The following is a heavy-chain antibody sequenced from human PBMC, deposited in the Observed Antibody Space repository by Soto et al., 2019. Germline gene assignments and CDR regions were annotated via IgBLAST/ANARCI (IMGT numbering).Heavy chain of an antibody. CDR2: IIPVFGIP. J-gene: IGHJ1*01. D-gene: IGHD5-12*01. V-gene: IGHV1-69*13. Sequence: SVKFSCKASGGTFSSFGITWVRQAPGQGLEWMGGIIPVFGIPNYAQRFRGRLTITADESTNTCYMELIDLESEDTAVYYCAREGSGYNFWGPGTQVTVSS. CDR3: AREGSGYNF. CDR1: GGTFSSFG.